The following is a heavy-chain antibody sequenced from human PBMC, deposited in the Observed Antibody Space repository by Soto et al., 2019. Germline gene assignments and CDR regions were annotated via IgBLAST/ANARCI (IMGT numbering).Heavy chain of an antibody. V-gene: IGHV3-53*01. CDR2: IYSGGST. J-gene: IGHJ6*02. CDR3: AREPRVAGTSYYYYYYGMDV. Sequence: APGKGLEWVSVIYSGGSTYYADSVKGRFTISRDNSKNTLYLQMNSLRAEDTAVYYCAREPRVAGTSYYYYYYGMDVWGHGTTVTVSS. D-gene: IGHD6-19*01.